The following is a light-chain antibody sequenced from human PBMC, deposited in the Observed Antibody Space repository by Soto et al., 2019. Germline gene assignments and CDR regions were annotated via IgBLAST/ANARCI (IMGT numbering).Light chain of an antibody. Sequence: DIQMTQSPPSLSASVGDRFTITCRASQDVSNDLGWFQQKPGKAPKRLIFGASNLESGVPSRFSGTGSGTEFILTITNLQPEDFATYYCQQTRAYPSTFGGGTKVDI. J-gene: IGKJ4*01. CDR3: QQTRAYPST. CDR2: GAS. V-gene: IGKV1-17*02. CDR1: QDVSND.